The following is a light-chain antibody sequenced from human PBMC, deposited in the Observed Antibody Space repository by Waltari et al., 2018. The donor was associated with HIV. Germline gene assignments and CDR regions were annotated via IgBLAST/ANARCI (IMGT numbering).Light chain of an antibody. V-gene: IGLV2-11*01. CDR2: DVN. CDR3: CSYAGSHWV. J-gene: IGLJ3*02. CDR1: SSDVGGYNY. Sequence: SALTQPRSVSGSPGQSVTISCTGTSSDVGGYNYVSWYQQHPGKAPKLMIYDVNKRPSGVPDRFSGSRSGNTASLTISGLQAEDDTIYYCCSYAGSHWVFGGGTKLTVL.